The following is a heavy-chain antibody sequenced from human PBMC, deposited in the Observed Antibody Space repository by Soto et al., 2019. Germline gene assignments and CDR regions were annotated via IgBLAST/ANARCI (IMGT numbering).Heavy chain of an antibody. CDR1: GFTFSSYG. D-gene: IGHD2-21*02. Sequence: QVQLVESGGGVVQPGRSLRLSCAASGFTFSSYGMHWVRQAPGKGLEWVAVISYDGSNKYYADSVKGRFTISRDNSKNTLYLQMNSLRAEDTAVYYCAKGHSDGGNSSIGFDYWGQGTLVTVSS. CDR3: AKGHSDGGNSSIGFDY. V-gene: IGHV3-30*18. J-gene: IGHJ4*02. CDR2: ISYDGSNK.